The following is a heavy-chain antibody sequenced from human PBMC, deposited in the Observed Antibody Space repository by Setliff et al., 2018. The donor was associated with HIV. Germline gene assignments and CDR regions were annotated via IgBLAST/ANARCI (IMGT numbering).Heavy chain of an antibody. V-gene: IGHV4-34*01. Sequence: NPSETLSLTCALYGGSFSDYYWSWIRQPPGKGLEWIGTISYTGSTYYDPSLKSRVTISLDTSKNQFFLKLSSVTAPDTAIYYCARQTWEYYDTLTGYYRSPKNFDSWGQGTLVTVSS. J-gene: IGHJ4*02. CDR3: ARQTWEYYDTLTGYYRSPKNFDS. CDR1: GGSFSDYY. D-gene: IGHD3-9*01. CDR2: ISYTGST.